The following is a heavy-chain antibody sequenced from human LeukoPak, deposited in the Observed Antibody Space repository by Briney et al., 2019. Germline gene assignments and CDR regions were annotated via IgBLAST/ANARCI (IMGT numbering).Heavy chain of an antibody. CDR1: GFTFRSYE. D-gene: IGHD4-23*01. J-gene: IGHJ4*02. CDR3: ARDYGGSSPFDY. Sequence: GGSLRLSCEDSGFTFRSYEMHWVRQAPGKGLEWVSYISSSGSTIYYADSVKGRFTISRDNAKNSLYLQMNSLRAEDTAVYYCARDYGGSSPFDYWGQGTLVTVSS. V-gene: IGHV3-48*03. CDR2: ISSSGSTI.